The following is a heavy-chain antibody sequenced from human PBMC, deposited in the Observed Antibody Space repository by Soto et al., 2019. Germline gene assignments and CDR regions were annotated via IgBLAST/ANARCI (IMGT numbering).Heavy chain of an antibody. V-gene: IGHV1-24*01. CDR1: GYTLTELS. J-gene: IGHJ4*02. CDR2: FDPEDGET. Sequence: GASVKVSCKVSGYTLTELSMHWVRQAPGKGLEWMGGFDPEDGETIYAQKFQGRVTMTEDTSTDTAYMELSSLRSEDTAVYYCATTRTDYDILTGYSVVADYWGQGTLVTVSS. CDR3: ATTRTDYDILTGYSVVADY. D-gene: IGHD3-9*01.